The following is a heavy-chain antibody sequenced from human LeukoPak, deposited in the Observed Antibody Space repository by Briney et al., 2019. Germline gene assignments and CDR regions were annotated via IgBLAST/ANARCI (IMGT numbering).Heavy chain of an antibody. Sequence: GGSLRLSCAASGFIFSSYWMSWVRQAPGKGLEWVANIKQDGSEKYYVDSVKGRFTISRDSAESSLYLQMNSLRAEDTAVYYCARGRIAVAGTYIPSNWGPQLYYMDVWGKGTTVTVSS. D-gene: IGHD6-19*01. V-gene: IGHV3-7*01. CDR3: ARGRIAVAGTYIPSNWGPQLYYMDV. CDR2: IKQDGSEK. J-gene: IGHJ6*03. CDR1: GFIFSSYW.